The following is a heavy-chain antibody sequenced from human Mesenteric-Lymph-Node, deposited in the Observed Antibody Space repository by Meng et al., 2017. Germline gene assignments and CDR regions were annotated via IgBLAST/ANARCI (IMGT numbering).Heavy chain of an antibody. CDR1: VGSFSVYY. J-gene: IGHJ4*02. Sequence: VEHERGVAGLLKPSETLSPACGVDVGSFSVYYWSWTRQTPGKGVGCIGEINHSGSTNYNPSLKSRVTISVDTSKNQFSLNLNSVTAVDTAVYYCARNVPGTSAYYDWGQGTLVTVSS. CDR3: ARNVPGTSAYYD. D-gene: IGHD3-22*01. V-gene: IGHV4-34*01. CDR2: INHSGST.